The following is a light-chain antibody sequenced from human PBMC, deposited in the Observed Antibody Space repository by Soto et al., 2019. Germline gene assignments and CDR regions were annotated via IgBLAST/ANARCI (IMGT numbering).Light chain of an antibody. CDR2: GAS. V-gene: IGKV3D-20*02. Sequence: EIVLTQSPGTLSLSPCERTTLSWRASQSLSNNIYLAWYQQKPGQAPRLLIYGASSRATGIPNRFSGSGSGTDFTLTISSLEPEDFAIYYCQQRCNWPPVTFGGGTKVDIK. J-gene: IGKJ4*01. CDR3: QQRCNWPPVT. CDR1: QSLSNNIY.